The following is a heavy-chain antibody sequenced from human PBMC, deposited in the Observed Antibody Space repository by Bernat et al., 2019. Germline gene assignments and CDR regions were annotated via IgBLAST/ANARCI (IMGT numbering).Heavy chain of an antibody. CDR3: GRVRPGNTIDY. D-gene: IGHD1-1*01. CDR1: AFAFSRYW. J-gene: IGHJ4*02. V-gene: IGHV3-7*03. Sequence: EVQLVESGGGLVQPGGSLRLSCAASAFAFSRYWMNWVRQAPGKGMEWLAHIKEDGSDKNYVDSGKGRFTISRDNAKNSLYLQMNSLRAEETAVYYCGRVRPGNTIDYWGQGTLVTVSS. CDR2: IKEDGSDK.